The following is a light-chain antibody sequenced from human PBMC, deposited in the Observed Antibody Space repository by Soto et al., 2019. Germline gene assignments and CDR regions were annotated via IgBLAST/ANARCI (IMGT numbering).Light chain of an antibody. J-gene: IGLJ3*02. CDR3: SSYTGSSTWV. Sequence: QSALTQPASVSGSPGQSLTISCTGTSSDVGDYDYVSWYQQHPGKTPKLMIYEVSHRPSGVSNRFSGSKSGNTASLTISGLQAEDEADYYCSSYTGSSTWVFGGGTKVTVL. V-gene: IGLV2-14*01. CDR2: EVS. CDR1: SSDVGDYDY.